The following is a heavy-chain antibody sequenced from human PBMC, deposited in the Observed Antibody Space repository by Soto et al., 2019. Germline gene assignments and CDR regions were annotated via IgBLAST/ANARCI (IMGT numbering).Heavy chain of an antibody. D-gene: IGHD2-21*01. V-gene: IGHV1-8*01. Sequence: QVQLVQSGAEVKTPGASVKVSCKASGYTFATYDINWVRQAPGQGLEWMGWMDPNSGNTGYAQKFQGRLTMTGDTALSIAHMELSSLRNEDTAVYYCARSDGSIFNWLVSWGQGTLVTVSA. CDR1: GYTFATYD. CDR3: ARSDGSIFNWLVS. CDR2: MDPNSGNT. J-gene: IGHJ5*01.